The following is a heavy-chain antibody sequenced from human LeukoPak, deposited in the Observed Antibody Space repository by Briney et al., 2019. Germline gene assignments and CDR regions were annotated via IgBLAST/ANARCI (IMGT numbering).Heavy chain of an antibody. D-gene: IGHD3-10*01. J-gene: IGHJ4*01. Sequence: SETLSLTCTVSDGSISSYYWSRIRQPPGKGLEWIGNVYDSGSTNYNPSLKSRVTISVDTSKNQCSLKLSSVTAADTAVYYSARQSITGSLLSYFDYWGHGTLVNVSS. CDR1: DGSISSYY. CDR3: ARQSITGSLLSYFDY. CDR2: VYDSGST. V-gene: IGHV4-59*01.